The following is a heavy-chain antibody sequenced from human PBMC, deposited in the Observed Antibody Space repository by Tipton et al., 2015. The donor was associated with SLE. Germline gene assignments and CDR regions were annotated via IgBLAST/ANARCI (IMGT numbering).Heavy chain of an antibody. Sequence: TLSLTCTVSGGSSSTDYWSWIRQPPGKGLEWIGSIDYSGYTNYNPSLNSRVTMSLDTSKNKFSLKLSSVTAADTAMYYCVGTRDAYDETGGFDIWGQGTMVTVSS. D-gene: IGHD5-24*01. CDR2: IDYSGYT. J-gene: IGHJ3*02. CDR3: VGTRDAYDETGGFDI. V-gene: IGHV4-59*08. CDR1: GGSSSTDY.